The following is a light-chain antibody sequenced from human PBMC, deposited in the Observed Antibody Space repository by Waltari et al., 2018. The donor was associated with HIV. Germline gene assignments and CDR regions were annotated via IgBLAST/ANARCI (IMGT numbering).Light chain of an antibody. CDR1: SSNIGAGYD. CDR3: QSYDSSLSGYV. V-gene: IGLV1-40*01. CDR2: GNS. Sequence: QSVLTQPPSVSGAPGQRVTISCPGSSSNIGAGYDVHWYQQLPGTAPKLLIYGNSNLPSGVPDRFSGSKSGTSASLAITGLQAEDEADYYCQSYDSSLSGYVFGTGTKVTVL. J-gene: IGLJ1*01.